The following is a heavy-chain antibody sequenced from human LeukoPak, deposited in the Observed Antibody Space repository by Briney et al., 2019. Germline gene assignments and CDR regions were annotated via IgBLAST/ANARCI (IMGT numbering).Heavy chain of an antibody. CDR3: AKDLAGSGSYSFDY. CDR1: GCTFSNYA. Sequence: GGSLRLSCAASGCTFSNYAMNWVRQAPGRGLEWVSAISGSGGSTYYADSVKGRFTISRDNSKNTLYLQMSSLRAEDTAVYYCAKDLAGSGSYSFDYWGQGTLVTVSS. CDR2: ISGSGGST. D-gene: IGHD1-26*01. J-gene: IGHJ4*02. V-gene: IGHV3-23*01.